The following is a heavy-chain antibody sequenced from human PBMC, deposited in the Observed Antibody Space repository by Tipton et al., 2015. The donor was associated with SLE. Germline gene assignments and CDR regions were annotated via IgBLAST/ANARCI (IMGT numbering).Heavy chain of an antibody. CDR1: GGSFSGYY. J-gene: IGHJ4*02. CDR2: INHSGST. V-gene: IGHV4-34*01. D-gene: IGHD1-7*01. Sequence: TLSLTCAVYGGSFSGYYWSWIRQPPGKGLEWIGEINHSGSTNYNPSLKSRVTISVDTSKNQFSLKLTSVTAADTAVYYCAGSYNWNSLDYWGQGTLVTVSS. CDR3: AGSYNWNSLDY.